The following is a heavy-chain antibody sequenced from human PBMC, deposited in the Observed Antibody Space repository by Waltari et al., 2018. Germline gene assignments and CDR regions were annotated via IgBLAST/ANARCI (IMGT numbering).Heavy chain of an antibody. D-gene: IGHD6-13*01. CDR1: GSTFTSYA. V-gene: IGHV1-3*03. CDR2: INAGNGNT. J-gene: IGHJ4*02. CDR3: ARAVAAAGPSAYFDY. Sequence: QVQLVQSGAEVKKPGASVKVSCKASGSTFTSYALHWVRQAPGQRLEWMGWINAGNGNTKYSQEFQGRVTITRDTSASTAYMELSSLRSEDMAVYYCARAVAAAGPSAYFDYWGQGTLVTVSS.